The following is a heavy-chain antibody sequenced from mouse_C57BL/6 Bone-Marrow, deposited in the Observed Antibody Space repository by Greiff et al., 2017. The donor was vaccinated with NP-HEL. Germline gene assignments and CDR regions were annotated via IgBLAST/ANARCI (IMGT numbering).Heavy chain of an antibody. CDR2: ISDGGSYT. V-gene: IGHV5-4*03. Sequence: EVNVVESGGGLVKPGGSLKLSCAASGFTFSSYAMSWVRQTPEKRLEWVATISDGGSYTYYPDNVKGRFTISRDNAKNNLYLQMSHLKSEDTAMYYCARSTMITTRYYFDYWGQGTTLTVSS. J-gene: IGHJ2*01. D-gene: IGHD2-4*01. CDR3: ARSTMITTRYYFDY. CDR1: GFTFSSYA.